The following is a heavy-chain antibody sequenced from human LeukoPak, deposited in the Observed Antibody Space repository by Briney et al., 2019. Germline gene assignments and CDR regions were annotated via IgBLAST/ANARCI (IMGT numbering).Heavy chain of an antibody. D-gene: IGHD4-23*01. CDR1: GGSISSYY. J-gene: IGHJ3*02. CDR2: IYYSGST. V-gene: IGHV4-59*01. CDR3: ARPNTYYVGNNAFDI. Sequence: SETLSLTCTVSGGSISSYYWSWIRQPPGKGLEWIGYIYYSGSTNYNPSLKSRVTISIDTSKSQFSLKLNSVTAADTAVYYCARPNTYYVGNNAFDIWGQGTMVTVSS.